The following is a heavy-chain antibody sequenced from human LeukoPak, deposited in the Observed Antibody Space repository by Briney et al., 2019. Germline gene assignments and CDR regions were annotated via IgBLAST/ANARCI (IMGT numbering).Heavy chain of an antibody. CDR3: ASGYSYGYSDYYYYYMDV. D-gene: IGHD5-18*01. CDR2: IYYSGST. V-gene: IGHV4-59*08. CDR1: GGSISSYY. J-gene: IGHJ6*03. Sequence: SETLSLTCTVSGGSISSYYWSWIRQPPGKGLEWIGYIYYSGSTNYNPSLKSRVTISVDTSKNQFSLKLSSVTAADTAVYYCASGYSYGYSDYYYYYMDVWGKGTTVTVSS.